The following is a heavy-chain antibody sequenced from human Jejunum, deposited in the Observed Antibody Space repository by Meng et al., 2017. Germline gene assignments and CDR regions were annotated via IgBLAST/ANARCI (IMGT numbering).Heavy chain of an antibody. Sequence: QVQLVQSGAEVMQPGASVKVSCKASGYIFTNYVIHWVRQAPGQRLEWMGWINAGSGNTRSSQRFQGRVTITRDTSASTAYMELSSLRSEDTAVYYCARVKTIRDPFDYWGQGTLVTVSS. CDR2: INAGSGNT. CDR1: GYIFTNYV. CDR3: ARVKTIRDPFDY. V-gene: IGHV1-3*01. D-gene: IGHD3-10*01. J-gene: IGHJ4*02.